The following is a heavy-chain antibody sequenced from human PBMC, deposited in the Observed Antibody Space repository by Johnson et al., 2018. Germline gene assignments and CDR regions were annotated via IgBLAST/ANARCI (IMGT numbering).Heavy chain of an antibody. Sequence: VQLVESGGGLVQPGGSLRLSCAASGFTFDGFSMNWVRPAPGKGLEWVTHISSSCTTTYYADPVRGRFTISRDNAKNSLYLQLNSLRAEDTAVFYSARDGANGGTYYHYYGMDVWGQGTTVTVSS. CDR3: ARDGANGGTYYHYYGMDV. CDR1: GFTFDGFS. V-gene: IGHV3-48*01. J-gene: IGHJ6*02. D-gene: IGHD2-8*01. CDR2: ISSSCTTT.